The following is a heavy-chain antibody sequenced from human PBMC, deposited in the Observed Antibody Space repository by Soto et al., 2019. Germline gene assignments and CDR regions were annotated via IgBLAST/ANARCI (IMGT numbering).Heavy chain of an antibody. J-gene: IGHJ4*02. CDR1: GFTFSSYG. Sequence: GGSLRLSCAASGFTFSSYGMHWVRQAPGKGLEWVAVIWYDGSNKYYADSVKGRFTISRDNSKNTLYLQMNSLRAEDTAVYYCARQVVVVAATPEGVDYWGQGTLVTVSS. D-gene: IGHD2-15*01. CDR2: IWYDGSNK. V-gene: IGHV3-33*01. CDR3: ARQVVVVAATPEGVDY.